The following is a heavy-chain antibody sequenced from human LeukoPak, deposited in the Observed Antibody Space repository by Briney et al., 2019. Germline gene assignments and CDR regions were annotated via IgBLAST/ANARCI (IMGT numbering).Heavy chain of an antibody. CDR2: IKSKTDGGTT. Sequence: GGSLRLSCAASGFTFRNSWMPWVRQAPGKGLEWVGRIKSKTDGGTTDYAAPVQGRFTISRDDSKNTLYLQMNSLKTEDTAVYYCTSVSGYEGLFDDWGQGTLVTVSS. D-gene: IGHD5-12*01. CDR3: TSVSGYEGLFDD. CDR1: GFTFRNSW. V-gene: IGHV3-15*01. J-gene: IGHJ4*02.